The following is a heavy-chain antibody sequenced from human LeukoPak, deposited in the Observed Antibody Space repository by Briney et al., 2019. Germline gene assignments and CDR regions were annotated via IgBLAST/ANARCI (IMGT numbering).Heavy chain of an antibody. Sequence: PGGSLRLSCAASGFTFSSYAMSWVRQAPGKGLEWVSAISGSGGSTYYADSVKGRFTISRDNSKNTLYLQMNSLRAEDTAVYYCARRTGDHWYFDLWGRGTLVTVSS. CDR2: ISGSGGST. D-gene: IGHD7-27*01. J-gene: IGHJ2*01. CDR3: ARRTGDHWYFDL. CDR1: GFTFSSYA. V-gene: IGHV3-23*01.